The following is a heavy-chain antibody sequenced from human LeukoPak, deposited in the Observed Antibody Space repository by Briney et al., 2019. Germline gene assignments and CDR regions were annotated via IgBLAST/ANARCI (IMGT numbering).Heavy chain of an antibody. CDR3: VRDSENYPDTDAFDI. CDR1: GVSLSDYW. CDR2: VNSDGASI. Sequence: GGSLRLSCAASGVSLSDYWMHWVRQAPGKGLVWVSRVNSDGASIAYADSVKGRFTTSRDNAKNTLHLQMNKLRGEDTAVYYCVRDSENYPDTDAFDIWGQGTTVTVSS. V-gene: IGHV3-74*01. J-gene: IGHJ3*02. D-gene: IGHD5-24*01.